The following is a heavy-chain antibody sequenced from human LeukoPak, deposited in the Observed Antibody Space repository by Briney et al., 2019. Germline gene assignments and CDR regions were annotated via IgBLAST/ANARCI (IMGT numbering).Heavy chain of an antibody. Sequence: GGSLRLSCAASGFTFRNYLMNWVRQAPGKGLEWVSAISGSGGSTYYAASVKGRFTISRDNSKNTLYLQMNSLRAEDTAVYYCAKDRYSGTRVDAFDIWGQGTMVTVSS. J-gene: IGHJ3*02. V-gene: IGHV3-23*01. CDR2: ISGSGGST. D-gene: IGHD6-13*01. CDR3: AKDRYSGTRVDAFDI. CDR1: GFTFRNYL.